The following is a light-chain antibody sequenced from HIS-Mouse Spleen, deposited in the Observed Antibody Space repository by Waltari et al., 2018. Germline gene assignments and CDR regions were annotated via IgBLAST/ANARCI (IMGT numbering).Light chain of an antibody. V-gene: IGLV3-25*03. J-gene: IGLJ2*01. CDR2: KDS. CDR3: QSADSSGTYVV. Sequence: SYELTQPPSVSVSPGQTARITCSGDALPKQYAYWYQQTPGQAPVLVIYKDSERPSGIPGRFSGSSSGTKVTLTISGVQAEDEADYYCQSADSSGTYVVFGGGTKLTVL. CDR1: ALPKQY.